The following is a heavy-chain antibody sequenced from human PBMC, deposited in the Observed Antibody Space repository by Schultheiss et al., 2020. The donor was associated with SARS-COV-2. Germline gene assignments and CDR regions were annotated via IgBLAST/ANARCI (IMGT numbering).Heavy chain of an antibody. CDR2: IYYSGST. CDR1: GGSISSSSYY. V-gene: IGHV4-39*01. D-gene: IGHD5-12*01. J-gene: IGHJ6*02. CDR3: ARHDATIGTDYYYGMDV. Sequence: GSLRLSCTVSGGSISSSSYYWGWIRQPPGKGLEWIGSIYYSGSTYYNPSLKSRVTISVDTSKNQFSLKLSSVTAADTAVYYCARHDATIGTDYYYGMDVWGQGTTVTVSS.